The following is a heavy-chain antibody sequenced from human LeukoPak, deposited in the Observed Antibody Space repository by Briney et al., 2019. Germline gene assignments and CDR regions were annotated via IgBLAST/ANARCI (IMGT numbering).Heavy chain of an antibody. CDR1: GYSFTSYW. V-gene: IGHV5-51*01. CDR2: IYPGDSDT. D-gene: IGHD3-22*01. J-gene: IGHJ4*02. Sequence: GESLKISCKGSGYSFTSYWIGWVRQMPGKGLEWMGIIYPGDSDTRYSPSFQGQVTISADKSISTAYLQWSSLKASDTAMYYCARLVGYDSSGYYPDYFDYWGQGTLVTVSS. CDR3: ARLVGYDSSGYYPDYFDY.